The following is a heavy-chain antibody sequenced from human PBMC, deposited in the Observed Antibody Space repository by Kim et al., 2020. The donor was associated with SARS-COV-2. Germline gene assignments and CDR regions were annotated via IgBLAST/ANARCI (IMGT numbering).Heavy chain of an antibody. Sequence: GGSLRLSCAASGFTFSNYWMHWVRQAPGKGLVWVSRINSDGSNTNYADSVKGRFTISRDTAKNTLYLQMNSLRAEDTAFYYCTRGIRGVPGDYWGQGTLVTVSS. CDR2: INSDGSNT. CDR3: TRGIRGVPGDY. V-gene: IGHV3-74*01. J-gene: IGHJ4*02. CDR1: GFTFSNYW. D-gene: IGHD3-10*01.